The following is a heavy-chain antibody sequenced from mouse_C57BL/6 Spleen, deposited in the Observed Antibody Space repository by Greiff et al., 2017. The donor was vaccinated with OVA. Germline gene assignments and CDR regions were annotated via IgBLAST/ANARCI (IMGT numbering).Heavy chain of an antibody. J-gene: IGHJ4*01. CDR1: GFTFSSYG. CDR3: AREDYDDGYAMDY. Sequence: EVKLVESGGDLVKPGGSLKLSCAASGFTFSSYGMSWVRQTPDKRLEWVATISSGGSYTYYPDSVKGRVTISRDNAKNTLYLQMSSLKSEDTAMYYCAREDYDDGYAMDYWGQGTSVTVSS. CDR2: ISSGGSYT. V-gene: IGHV5-6*01. D-gene: IGHD2-4*01.